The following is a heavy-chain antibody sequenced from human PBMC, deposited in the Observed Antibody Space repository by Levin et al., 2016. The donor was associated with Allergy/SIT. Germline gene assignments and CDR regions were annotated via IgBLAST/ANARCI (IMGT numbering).Heavy chain of an antibody. Sequence: ASVKVSCKASGYTFTSYDINWVRQATGQGLEWMGWINPNSGGTNYAQKFQGRVTMTRDTSISTAYMELSRLRSDDTAVYYCARDLSLNIVLMAIDYWGQGTLVTVSS. CDR2: INPNSGGT. CDR3: ARDLSLNIVLMAIDY. V-gene: IGHV1-2*02. J-gene: IGHJ4*02. CDR1: GYTFTSYD. D-gene: IGHD2-8*01.